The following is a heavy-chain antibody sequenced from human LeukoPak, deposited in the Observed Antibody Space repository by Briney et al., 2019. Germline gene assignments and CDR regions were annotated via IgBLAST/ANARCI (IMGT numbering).Heavy chain of an antibody. CDR1: GGSISSGSYY. D-gene: IGHD2-15*01. J-gene: IGHJ4*02. V-gene: IGHV4-61*02. Sequence: PSQTLSLTCTVFGGSISSGSYYWSWIRQPAGKGLEWIGRIYTSGSTNYNPSLKSRVTISVDTSKNQFSLKLSSVTAADTAVYYCARFVVAATPMHNFDYWGQGTLVTVSS. CDR3: ARFVVAATPMHNFDY. CDR2: IYTSGST.